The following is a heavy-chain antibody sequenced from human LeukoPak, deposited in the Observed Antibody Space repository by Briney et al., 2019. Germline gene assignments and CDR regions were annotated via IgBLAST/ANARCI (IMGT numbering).Heavy chain of an antibody. CDR2: ISSSSSYI. J-gene: IGHJ5*02. CDR1: GFTFSSYA. D-gene: IGHD3-3*01. V-gene: IGHV3-21*04. CDR3: AKDRPLTIFGARGLFDP. Sequence: PGGSLRLSCAASGFTFSSYAMSWVRQAPGKGLEWVSSISSSSSYIYYADSVKGRFTISRDNAKNSLYLQMNSLRAEDTAVYYCAKDRPLTIFGARGLFDPWGQGTLVTVSS.